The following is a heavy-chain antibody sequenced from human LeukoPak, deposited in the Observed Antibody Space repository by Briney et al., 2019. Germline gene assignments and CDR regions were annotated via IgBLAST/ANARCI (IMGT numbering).Heavy chain of an antibody. CDR2: IYTSGST. CDR1: GGSISSGSYY. D-gene: IGHD3-9*01. CDR3: ARHLGRKGAIWGYFDWLCFDP. Sequence: SQTLSLTCTVSGGSISSGSYYWSWIRQPAGKGLEWIGRIYTSGSTNYNPSLKSRVTISVDTSKNQFSLKLSSVTAADTAVYYCARHLGRKGAIWGYFDWLCFDPWGQGTLVTVSS. V-gene: IGHV4-61*02. J-gene: IGHJ5*02.